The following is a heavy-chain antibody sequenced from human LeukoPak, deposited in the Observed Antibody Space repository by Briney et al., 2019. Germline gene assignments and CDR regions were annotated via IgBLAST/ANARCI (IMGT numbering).Heavy chain of an antibody. CDR2: IYSGGST. D-gene: IGHD3-22*01. J-gene: IGHJ4*02. V-gene: IGHV3-53*01. CDR3: AKASAMIVVVSKHFDY. CDR1: GSTVSSNY. Sequence: TGGSLRLSCAASGSTVSSNYMSWVRQAPGKGLEWVSVIYSGGSTYYADSVKGRFTISRDNSKNTLYLQMNSLRAEDTAVYYCAKASAMIVVVSKHFDYWGQGTLVTVSS.